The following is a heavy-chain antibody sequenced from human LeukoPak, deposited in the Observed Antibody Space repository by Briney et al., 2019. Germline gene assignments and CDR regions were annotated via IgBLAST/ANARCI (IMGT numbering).Heavy chain of an antibody. J-gene: IGHJ3*01. V-gene: IGHV3-23*01. Sequence: GGSLRLSCAASGFTFSRYAMSWVRQAPGKGLEWVSSLGDGGNYPYYADSVKGRFTISRDNSKNTLYLQLNSLRAEDTAVYYCARDGYNSANGIDVWGQGTMVTVSS. CDR1: GFTFSRYA. CDR3: ARDGYNSANGIDV. CDR2: LGDGGNYP. D-gene: IGHD3-22*01.